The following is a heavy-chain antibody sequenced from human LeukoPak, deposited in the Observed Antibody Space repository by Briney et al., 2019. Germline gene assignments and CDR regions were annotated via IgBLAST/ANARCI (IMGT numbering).Heavy chain of an antibody. J-gene: IGHJ5*02. D-gene: IGHD3-3*01. V-gene: IGHV3-23*01. CDR3: ARPYYDFWSGYYS. CDR1: GFTFDDYA. CDR2: ISGSGGST. Sequence: QSGGSLRLSCAASGFTFDDYAMHWVRQAPGKGLEWVSAISGSGGSTYYADSVKGRFTISRDNSKNTLYLQMNSLRAEDTAVYYCARPYYDFWSGYYSWGQGTLVTVSS.